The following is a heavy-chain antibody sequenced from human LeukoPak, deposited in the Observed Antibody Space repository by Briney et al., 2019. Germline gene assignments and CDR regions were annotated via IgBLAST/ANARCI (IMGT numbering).Heavy chain of an antibody. CDR1: GFTFTSYA. CDR3: ARDDVDMANAV. D-gene: IGHD5-12*01. Sequence: GGSLRLSCAASGFTFTSYAMSWVRQAPGKGLEWVSAISYSGDRTDYADSVKGRFTISRDSSNNMLYLQMNSLRAEDTAVYYCARDDVDMANAVWGQGTTVTVSS. CDR2: ISYSGDRT. V-gene: IGHV3-23*01. J-gene: IGHJ6*02.